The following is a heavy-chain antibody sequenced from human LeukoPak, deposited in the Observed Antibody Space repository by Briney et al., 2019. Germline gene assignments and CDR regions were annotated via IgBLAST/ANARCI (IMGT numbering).Heavy chain of an antibody. D-gene: IGHD3-22*01. J-gene: IGHJ2*01. CDR1: GGSISSSSYY. CDR2: IYYSGST. Sequence: SETLSLTCTVSGGSISSSSYYWGWIRQPPGKGLEWIGSIYYSGSTYYNPSLKSRVTISVDTSKNQFSLKLSSVTAADTAVYYCARVRTYDSSGYYYDYWYFDLWGRGTLVTVSS. V-gene: IGHV4-39*07. CDR3: ARVRTYDSSGYYYDYWYFDL.